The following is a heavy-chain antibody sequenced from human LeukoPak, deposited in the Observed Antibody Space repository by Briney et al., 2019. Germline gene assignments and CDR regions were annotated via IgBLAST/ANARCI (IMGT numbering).Heavy chain of an antibody. CDR2: IYYSGST. CDR1: GGSISSYY. V-gene: IGHV4-59*08. CDR3: ARHQGYGVPNYYFDY. Sequence: KSSETLSLTCTVSGGSISSYYWSWIRQPPGKGLEWIGYIYYSGSTNYNPSLKSRVTISVDTSKNQFSLKLSSVTAADTAVYYCARHQGYGVPNYYFDYWGQGTLVTVSS. J-gene: IGHJ4*02. D-gene: IGHD5-12*01.